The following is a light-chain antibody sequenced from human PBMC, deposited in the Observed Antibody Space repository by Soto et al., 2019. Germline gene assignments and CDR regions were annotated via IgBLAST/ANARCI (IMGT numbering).Light chain of an antibody. V-gene: IGLV2-23*01. Sequence: QSALTQPAPVSGSPGQSITISCTGTSSDVGSYNLVSWYQQHPGKAPKLMIYEGSKRPSGVSNRFSGSKSGNTASLTISGLQAEDEADYYCCSYAGSSFVVFGGGTKLTVL. J-gene: IGLJ2*01. CDR2: EGS. CDR1: SSDVGSYNL. CDR3: CSYAGSSFVV.